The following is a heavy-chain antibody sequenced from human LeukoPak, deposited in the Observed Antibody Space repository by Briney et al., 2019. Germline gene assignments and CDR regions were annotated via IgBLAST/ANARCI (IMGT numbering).Heavy chain of an antibody. D-gene: IGHD3-16*01. Sequence: GEALTISSKGSGYSFTSYGIGWVLQMPGKGLEWMGIIYPGDSDTRYSPSFQGQVTISADKSISTAYLQWSSLKASDTAMYYCAGGVARRPLDYWGQGTLVTVSS. V-gene: IGHV5-51*01. J-gene: IGHJ4*02. CDR3: AGGVARRPLDY. CDR2: IYPGDSDT. CDR1: GYSFTSYG.